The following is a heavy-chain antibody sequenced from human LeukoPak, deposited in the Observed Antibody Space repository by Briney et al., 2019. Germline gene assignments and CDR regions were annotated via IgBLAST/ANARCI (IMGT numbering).Heavy chain of an antibody. Sequence: PSETLSLTCTVSGGSISSYYWSWIRQPAGKGLEWIGRVYTDGTTSYNPSLKSRVTMSVDTSKNQFSLKLSFVTAADTAVYYCARDRWTGDRDAFDIWGQGTMVTVSS. J-gene: IGHJ3*02. CDR2: VYTDGTT. CDR1: GGSISSYY. V-gene: IGHV4-4*07. CDR3: ARDRWTGDRDAFDI. D-gene: IGHD3/OR15-3a*01.